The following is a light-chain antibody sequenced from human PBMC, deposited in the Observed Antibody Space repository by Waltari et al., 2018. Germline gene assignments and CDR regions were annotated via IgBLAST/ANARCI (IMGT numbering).Light chain of an antibody. V-gene: IGKV3-20*01. J-gene: IGKJ4*01. CDR2: GAS. CDR1: QSITSTY. CDR3: HQYGSLRAT. Sequence: DIVLTQSPGTLSSSPGERATLTCRASQSITSTYLSWFQQRPGQAPKLLIYGASSRDTGIPDRFSGSGSGTDFTLTISRLEPEDFAVYYCHQYGSLRATFGGGTKVEI.